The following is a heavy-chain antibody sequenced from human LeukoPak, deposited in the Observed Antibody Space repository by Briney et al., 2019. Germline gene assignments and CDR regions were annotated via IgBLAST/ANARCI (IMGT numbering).Heavy chain of an antibody. CDR2: IYTSGST. CDR1: GGSISSYY. J-gene: IGHJ6*03. D-gene: IGHD1-26*01. Sequence: PSETLSLTCTVSGGSISSYYWSWIRQPAGKGLEWIGRIYTSGSTNYNPSLKSRVTMSVDTSKNQFSLKLSSVTAADTAVYYCARGIVGATSYYYYYMDVWGKGTTVTVSS. V-gene: IGHV4-4*07. CDR3: ARGIVGATSYYYYYMDV.